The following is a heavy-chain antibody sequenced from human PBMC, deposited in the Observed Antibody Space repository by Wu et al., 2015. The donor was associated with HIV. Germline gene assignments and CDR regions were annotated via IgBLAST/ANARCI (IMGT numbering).Heavy chain of an antibody. D-gene: IGHD2-21*01. J-gene: IGHJ4*02. CDR3: ARDILWGEDF. CDR1: GGTFSSYT. V-gene: IGHV1-69*11. CDR2: IIPILGTP. Sequence: QVQLVQSGAEVKKPGSSVKVSCKSSGGTFSSYTINWVRQAPGQGLEWMGRIIPILGTPDYAQDFKGRVTIYADESTSTVYMELSSLRSEDTAMYFCARDILWGEDFWDQGTLVTVSS.